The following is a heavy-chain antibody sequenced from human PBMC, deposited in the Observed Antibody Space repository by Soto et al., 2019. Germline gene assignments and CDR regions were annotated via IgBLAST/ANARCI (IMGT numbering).Heavy chain of an antibody. V-gene: IGHV1-2*04. CDR3: ARDLTAVDYYGMDV. CDR2: INPNSGGT. Sequence: ASVKVSCKASGYTFTGYYMHWVRQAPGQGLEWMGWINPNSGGTNYAQKFQGWVTMTRDTSISTAYMELSRLRSDDTAVYYCARDLTAVDYYGMDVWGQGTTVTVSS. J-gene: IGHJ6*02. CDR1: GYTFTGYY.